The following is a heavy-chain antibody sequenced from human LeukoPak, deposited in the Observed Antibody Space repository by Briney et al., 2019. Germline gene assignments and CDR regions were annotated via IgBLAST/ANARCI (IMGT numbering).Heavy chain of an antibody. V-gene: IGHV4-39*01. CDR3: ARQFLIPATTENYFVS. D-gene: IGHD5-12*01. Sequence: SETLSLTCSVSGASTTINSYSWGWIRQSPGKGLEWIATFYSDGSTYYHPSLKSRVTIFVDASKNQISLTLTSVTAADTAIYYCARQFLIPATTENYFVSWGQGTLLTVSS. J-gene: IGHJ4*02. CDR1: GASTTINSYS. CDR2: FYSDGST.